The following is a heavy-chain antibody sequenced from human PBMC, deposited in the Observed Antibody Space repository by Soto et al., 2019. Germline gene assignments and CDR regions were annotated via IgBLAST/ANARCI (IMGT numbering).Heavy chain of an antibody. CDR3: TRDLDTSGSAPISEY. Sequence: EVQLVESGGGLVQPGGSLRLSCAGSGFTFGSDWMTWVRQAPGKGLEWVANIDRGGSEKYYVDSVKGRFTISRDNAKNSLYLQMNSLRVEDTAFYYCTRDLDTSGSAPISEYWGQGTLVTVSS. CDR2: IDRGGSEK. J-gene: IGHJ4*02. CDR1: GFTFGSDW. D-gene: IGHD3-22*01. V-gene: IGHV3-7*03.